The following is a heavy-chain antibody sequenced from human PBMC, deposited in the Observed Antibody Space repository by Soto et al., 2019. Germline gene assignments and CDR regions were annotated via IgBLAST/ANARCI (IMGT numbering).Heavy chain of an antibody. V-gene: IGHV4-31*03. CDR3: AAAVYYYYYGMDV. CDR2: IYYSGST. CDR1: GGSVSDKTYY. D-gene: IGHD6-25*01. J-gene: IGHJ6*02. Sequence: PSETLSLTCSVSGGSVSDKTYYWSWIRQHPGKGLEWIGYIYYSGSTYYNPSLKSRVTISVDTSKNQFSLKLSSVTAADTAVYYCAAAVYYYYYGMDVWGQGTTVTVSS.